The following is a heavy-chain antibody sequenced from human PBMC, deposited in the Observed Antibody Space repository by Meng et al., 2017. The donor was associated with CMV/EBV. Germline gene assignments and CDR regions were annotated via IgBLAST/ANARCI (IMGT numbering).Heavy chain of an antibody. CDR1: GFTFSSYE. J-gene: IGHJ4*02. CDR2: ISSSGSTI. CDR3: ARVLAYVGGFDY. Sequence: GGSLRLSCAASGFTFSSYEMNWVRQAPGKGLEWVSYISSSGSTIYYADSVKGRFTISRDNAKNSLYLQMNSLGAEDTAVYYCARVLAYVGGFDYWGQGTLVTVSS. D-gene: IGHD3-10*01. V-gene: IGHV3-48*03.